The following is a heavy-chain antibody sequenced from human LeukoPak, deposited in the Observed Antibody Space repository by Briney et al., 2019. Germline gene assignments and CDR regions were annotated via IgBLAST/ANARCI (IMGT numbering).Heavy chain of an antibody. CDR1: GYTYTGYY. CDR2: IIPVLGTA. D-gene: IGHD6-13*01. J-gene: IGHJ5*02. V-gene: IGHV1-69*16. Sequence: ASVKVSCKASGYTYTGYYMHWVRQAPGQGLEWMGGIIPVLGTAKNAQKFQGRVTIITDESTRTAYMELSSLRSEDTAVYYCARNPFREHSTSWNNWFDPWGQGTLVTVSS. CDR3: ARNPFREHSTSWNNWFDP.